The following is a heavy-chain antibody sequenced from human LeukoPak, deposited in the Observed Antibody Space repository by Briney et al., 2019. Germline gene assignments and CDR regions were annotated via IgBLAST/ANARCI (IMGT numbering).Heavy chain of an antibody. V-gene: IGHV4-34*01. Sequence: SETLSLTCAVYGGSFSGYYWSWIRQPPGKGLEWIGEINHSGSTNYNPSLKSRVTISVDTSKNQFSLKLSSVTAADTAVYYCAREKMDSSGYYYGRRHYYYMDVWGKGTTVTVSS. J-gene: IGHJ6*03. CDR3: AREKMDSSGYYYGRRHYYYMDV. D-gene: IGHD3-22*01. CDR2: INHSGST. CDR1: GGSFSGYY.